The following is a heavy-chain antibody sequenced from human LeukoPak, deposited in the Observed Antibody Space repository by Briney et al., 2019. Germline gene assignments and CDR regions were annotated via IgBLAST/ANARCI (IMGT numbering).Heavy chain of an antibody. V-gene: IGHV4-34*01. J-gene: IGHJ5*02. CDR1: GGSFSGYY. Sequence: PSGTLSLTCAVYGGSFSGYYWSWIRQPPGKGLEWIGEINHSGSTNYNPSLKSRVTISVDTSKNQFSLELSSVTAADTAVYYCARAYSSGWYPSWGQGTLVTVSS. CDR2: INHSGST. CDR3: ARAYSSGWYPS. D-gene: IGHD6-19*01.